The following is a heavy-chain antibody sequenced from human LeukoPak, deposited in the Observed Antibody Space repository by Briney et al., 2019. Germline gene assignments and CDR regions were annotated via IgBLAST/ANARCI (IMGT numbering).Heavy chain of an antibody. J-gene: IGHJ4*02. D-gene: IGHD3-22*01. CDR3: SSALDSSGRYFDY. V-gene: IGHV1-69*04. CDR1: GGTFSSYA. CDR2: IIPILGIA. Sequence: SVKLSCKASGGTFSSYAISWVRQAPGQGLEWMGRIIPILGIANYAQQFQGRVTITAAKSTSTAYMELRSLRSEDTAVYYYSSALDSSGRYFDYWGQGTLVTVSS.